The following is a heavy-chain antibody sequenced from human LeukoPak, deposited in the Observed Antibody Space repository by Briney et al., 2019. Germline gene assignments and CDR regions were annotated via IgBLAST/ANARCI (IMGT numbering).Heavy chain of an antibody. CDR1: GGSFSGYY. CDR2: INHSGST. J-gene: IGHJ3*02. CDR3: AREYCYDSSSAPDAFDI. V-gene: IGHV4-34*01. D-gene: IGHD3-22*01. Sequence: TSETLSLTCAVYGGSFSGYYWSWIRQPPGKGLEWIGEINHSGSTNYNPSLKSRVTISVDTSKNQFSLKLSSVTAADTAVYYCAREYCYDSSSAPDAFDIWGQGTMVTVSS.